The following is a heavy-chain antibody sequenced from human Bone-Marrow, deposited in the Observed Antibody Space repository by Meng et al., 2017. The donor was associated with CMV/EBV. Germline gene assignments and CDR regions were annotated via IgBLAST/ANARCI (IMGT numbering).Heavy chain of an antibody. CDR3: ARERDGGWFDY. CDR1: GGSISSYY. J-gene: IGHJ4*02. CDR2: IYYSGST. Sequence: SETLSLTCTVSGGSISSYYWSWVRQPPGKGLEWIGYIYYSGSTNYNPSLKSRVTISVDTSKNQFSLKLSSVTAADTAVYYCARERDGGWFDYWGQGTLVTVSS. D-gene: IGHD6-19*01. V-gene: IGHV4-59*01.